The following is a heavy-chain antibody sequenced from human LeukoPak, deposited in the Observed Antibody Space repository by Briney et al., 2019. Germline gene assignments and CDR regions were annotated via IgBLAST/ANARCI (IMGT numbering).Heavy chain of an antibody. CDR3: ARYENGGIDY. D-gene: IGHD2-15*01. Sequence: GGSLRLSCTASGFTFRSYALSWVRQAPGKGLEWVSATTGSGDKLFYADSVKGRFTISRDNSKNTLYLQMNNLRAEDTAVYYCARYENGGIDYWGQGTLVTVSS. V-gene: IGHV3-23*01. CDR1: GFTFRSYA. CDR2: TTGSGDKL. J-gene: IGHJ4*02.